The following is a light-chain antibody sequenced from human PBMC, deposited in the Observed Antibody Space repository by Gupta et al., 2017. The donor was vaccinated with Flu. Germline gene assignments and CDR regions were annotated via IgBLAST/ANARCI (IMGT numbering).Light chain of an antibody. J-gene: IGKJ1*01. CDR2: AAS. CDR1: QGISSY. V-gene: IGKV1-8*01. Sequence: PSSLSASTGDRVTITCRASQGISSYLAWYQQKPGKAPKLLIYAASTLQSGVPSRFSGSGSGTDFTLTISCLQSEDFATYYCQQYYSYPQTFGQGTKVEIK. CDR3: QQYYSYPQT.